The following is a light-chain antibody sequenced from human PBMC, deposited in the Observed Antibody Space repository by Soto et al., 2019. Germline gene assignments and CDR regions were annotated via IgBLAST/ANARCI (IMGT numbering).Light chain of an antibody. V-gene: IGKV3-20*01. CDR1: QSISSSY. Sequence: VLTQSPGTLSLSPGERATISCRASQSISSSYLAWYQHKPGQAPRLLIYGASSRATGIPHRLSGSGSGTDFTLPISRLDPEDCGVYYCQQYGGSPPYTFGQGTRLEIK. CDR3: QQYGGSPPYT. J-gene: IGKJ2*01. CDR2: GAS.